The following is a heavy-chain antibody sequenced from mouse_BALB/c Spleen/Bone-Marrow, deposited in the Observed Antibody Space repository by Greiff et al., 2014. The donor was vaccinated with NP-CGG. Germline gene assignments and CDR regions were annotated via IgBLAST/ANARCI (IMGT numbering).Heavy chain of an antibody. CDR1: GFKSKDTH. Sequence: VHVKQSGAELVKPGASVKLSCTASGFKSKDTHMHWVKQRPEQGLEWIGRIDPASGDTKYDPKFQGKAAITGDTSSNTAYLQLSSLTSEDTAVYYCSRDYGGTAWFAYWGQGTLVTVSA. V-gene: IGHV14-3*02. CDR3: SRDYGGTAWFAY. CDR2: IDPASGDT. D-gene: IGHD1-1*01. J-gene: IGHJ3*01.